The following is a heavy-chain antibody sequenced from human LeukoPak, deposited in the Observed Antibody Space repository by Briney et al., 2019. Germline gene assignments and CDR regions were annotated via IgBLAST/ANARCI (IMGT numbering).Heavy chain of an antibody. CDR3: AKDRQWLVFDY. CDR2: ISGSGGST. CDR1: GFTFSSYW. V-gene: IGHV3-23*01. J-gene: IGHJ4*02. D-gene: IGHD6-19*01. Sequence: GGSLRLSCAASGFTFSSYWMSWVRQAPGKGLEWVSAISGSGGSTYYADSVKGRFTISRDNSKSTLYLQMNSLRAEDTAVYYCAKDRQWLVFDYWGQGTLVTVSS.